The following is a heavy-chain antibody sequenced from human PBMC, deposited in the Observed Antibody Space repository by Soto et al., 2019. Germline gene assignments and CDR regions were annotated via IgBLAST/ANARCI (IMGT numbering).Heavy chain of an antibody. J-gene: IGHJ3*02. D-gene: IGHD2-8*02. Sequence: EVQMFESGGGLAQPGGSLRLSCAASGFICSSYDMSWVRQAPGKGLEWVSTILVDGRTFYVDSVKGRFTISRDSSKITVYLQMNSLTAGDTALYYCAKATATGGGAFDICGQGTMVTVSS. V-gene: IGHV3-23*01. CDR3: AKATATGGGAFDI. CDR1: GFICSSYD. CDR2: ILVDGRT.